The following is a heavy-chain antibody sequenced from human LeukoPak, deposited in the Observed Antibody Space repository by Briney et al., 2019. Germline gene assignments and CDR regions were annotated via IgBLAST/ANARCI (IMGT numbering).Heavy chain of an antibody. CDR2: ISGSGGST. J-gene: IGHJ4*02. CDR1: GFTFSSYA. V-gene: IGHV3-23*01. CDR3: AKDMGSRATNLDY. D-gene: IGHD1-26*01. Sequence: GGSLRLSCAASGFTFSSYAMSWVRQAPGKGLEWVSAISGSGGSTYYADSVKGRFTISRDNSQNTLYLQMNSLRAEDTAIYYCAKDMGSRATNLDYWGQGTLVTVSS.